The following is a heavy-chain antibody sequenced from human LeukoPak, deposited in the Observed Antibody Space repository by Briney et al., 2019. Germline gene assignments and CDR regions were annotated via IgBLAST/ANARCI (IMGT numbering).Heavy chain of an antibody. J-gene: IGHJ4*02. CDR2: IYYSGST. V-gene: IGHV4-59*01. CDR3: ARGALPIDY. D-gene: IGHD1-26*01. CDR1: GGSISSYY. Sequence: SETLSLTCTVSGGSISSYYWSWIRQPPGKGLEWIGYIYYSGSTNYNPSLKSRVTISVDTSKNQFSLKLSSVTAAVTAVYYCARGALPIDYWGQGTLVTVSS.